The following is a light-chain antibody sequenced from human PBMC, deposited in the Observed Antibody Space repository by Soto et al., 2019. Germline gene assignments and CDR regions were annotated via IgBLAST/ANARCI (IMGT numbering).Light chain of an antibody. Sequence: DIQMTQSPSALSASVGDRVTITCRASQAINNYLAWYQQKPGKAPKLLIYKASTLKSGVPSRFSGSGSGTEFTLTISSLQPDDFATYYCQHYNSYSEAFGQGNKVDIK. CDR2: KAS. J-gene: IGKJ1*01. CDR3: QHYNSYSEA. V-gene: IGKV1-5*03. CDR1: QAINNY.